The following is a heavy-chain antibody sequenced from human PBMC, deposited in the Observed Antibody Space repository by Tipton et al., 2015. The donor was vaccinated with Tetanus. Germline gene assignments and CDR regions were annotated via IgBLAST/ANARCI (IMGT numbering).Heavy chain of an antibody. Sequence: GLVKPSETLSLTCTVSGGSISSYYWSWIRQPPGKGLEWIGYIYYSGSTNYNPSLKSRVTISVDTSKNQFSLKLSSVTAADTAVYYCARGYHSSGYYLNGMDVWGQGTTVTVSS. V-gene: IGHV4-59*01. CDR1: GGSISSYY. CDR2: IYYSGST. CDR3: ARGYHSSGYYLNGMDV. D-gene: IGHD3-22*01. J-gene: IGHJ6*02.